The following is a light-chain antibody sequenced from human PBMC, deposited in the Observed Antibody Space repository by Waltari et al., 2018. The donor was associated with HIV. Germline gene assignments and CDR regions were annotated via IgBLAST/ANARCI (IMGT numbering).Light chain of an antibody. V-gene: IGKV3-20*01. J-gene: IGKJ3*01. CDR2: GTS. CDR3: QQYGDSLT. CDR1: RSVSSSY. Sequence: EIVLTQSPGTLSLSPGETTTLSCRASRSVSSSYLAWYQQKPGQAPRLFIYGTSSRATGIPDRFSGSWSGTDFSLTISRLEPEDFAVYYCQQYGDSLTFGPGTKVDIK.